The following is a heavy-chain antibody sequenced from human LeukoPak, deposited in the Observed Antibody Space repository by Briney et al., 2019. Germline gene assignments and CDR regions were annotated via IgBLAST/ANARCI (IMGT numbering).Heavy chain of an antibody. D-gene: IGHD2-21*01. CDR1: GYTFTGYY. CDR2: INPNSGGT. Sequence: ASVKVSCKASGYTFTGYYMHWVRQAPEQGLEWMGRINPNSGGTNYAQKFQGRVTMTRDTSISTAYMELSRLRSDDTAVYYCARWVIVAAGLDYWGQGTLVTVSS. J-gene: IGHJ4*02. CDR3: ARWVIVAAGLDY. V-gene: IGHV1-2*06.